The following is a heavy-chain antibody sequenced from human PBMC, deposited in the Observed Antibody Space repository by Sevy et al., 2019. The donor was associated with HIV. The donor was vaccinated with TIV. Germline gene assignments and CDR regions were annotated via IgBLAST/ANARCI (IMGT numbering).Heavy chain of an antibody. Sequence: GGSLRLSCAASGFTFSSYSMNWVRQAPGKGLEWVSSISSSSSYIYYADSVKGRFTISRDNAKNSLYLQMNSLRAEDTAVYYCASHHCSGGSCYSDAFDIWGQRTMVTVSS. J-gene: IGHJ3*02. D-gene: IGHD2-15*01. V-gene: IGHV3-21*01. CDR2: ISSSSSYI. CDR1: GFTFSSYS. CDR3: ASHHCSGGSCYSDAFDI.